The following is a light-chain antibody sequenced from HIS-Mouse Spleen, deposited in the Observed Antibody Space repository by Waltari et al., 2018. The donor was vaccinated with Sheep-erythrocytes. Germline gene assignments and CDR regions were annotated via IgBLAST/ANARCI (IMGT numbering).Light chain of an antibody. CDR2: DAS. J-gene: IGKJ2*01. Sequence: EIVLTQSPATLSLSPGERATLSCRASQSVSSYLAWYQQKPGQAPRLLIYDASNRATGIPARFSGSGSGTDFTLTISSLEPEDFAVYYHQQRSNWYTFGQGTKLEIK. V-gene: IGKV3-11*01. CDR1: QSVSSY. CDR3: QQRSNWYT.